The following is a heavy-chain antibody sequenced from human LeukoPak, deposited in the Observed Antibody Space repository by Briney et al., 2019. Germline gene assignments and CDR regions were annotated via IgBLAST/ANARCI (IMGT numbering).Heavy chain of an antibody. CDR1: GFTFDDYA. D-gene: IGHD3-16*01. CDR3: ARDEHLWEISH. CDR2: ISWNSANI. V-gene: IGHV3-9*01. Sequence: PGRSLRLSCAASGFTFDDYAMHWVRQAPGKGLEWVSGISWNSANIGYADSVRGRFTISRDNAKNSVYLQMNSLRAEDTAVYYCARDEHLWEISHWGQGTLVTVSS. J-gene: IGHJ4*02.